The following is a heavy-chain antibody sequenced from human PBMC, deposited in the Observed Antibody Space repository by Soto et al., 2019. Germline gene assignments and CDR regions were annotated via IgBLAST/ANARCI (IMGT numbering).Heavy chain of an antibody. CDR3: SSAREPEYSSAIVFDI. Sequence: QPGGSLRLSCAASGFTFSSYAMSWVRQAPGKGLEWVSVIYSDGSTYYANSGKGRFTISREISTNMVYLQMSSLTDEDTAVYYCSSAREPEYSSAIVFDIWGQGALVTVSS. J-gene: IGHJ4*02. D-gene: IGHD5-18*01. CDR1: GFTFSSYA. V-gene: IGHV3-23*03. CDR2: IYSDGST.